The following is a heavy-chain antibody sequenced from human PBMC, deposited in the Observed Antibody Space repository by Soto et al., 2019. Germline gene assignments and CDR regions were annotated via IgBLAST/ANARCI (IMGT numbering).Heavy chain of an antibody. Sequence: QVQLVQSGPEVKKAGASVKVSCTAPTDYIFLAYGFDWVRQAPGQVLEWMGWISPKFGRTNYARTLQDRFTMTTDVSTNTVSMELRDLRSDDTAVYYCARDACNGGSCDGGHYLDLWGRGTPISVSS. CDR3: ARDACNGGSCDGGHYLDL. CDR1: DYIFLAYG. V-gene: IGHV1-18*01. D-gene: IGHD2-15*01. CDR2: ISPKFGRT. J-gene: IGHJ2*01.